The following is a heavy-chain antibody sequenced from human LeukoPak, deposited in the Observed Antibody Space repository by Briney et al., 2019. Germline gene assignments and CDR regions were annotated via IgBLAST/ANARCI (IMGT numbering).Heavy chain of an antibody. J-gene: IGHJ4*02. Sequence: GGSLRLSHAASGFTFDNYAMHWVRHAPGKGLEWVSGIAWNSGNTGFADSVKGRFTISRDNAENSLYLQMNSLRPEDTALYYCAKDMNSYGSGSSYNPWGPFDSWGQGTLVTVSS. D-gene: IGHD3-10*01. V-gene: IGHV3-9*01. CDR1: GFTFDNYA. CDR2: IAWNSGNT. CDR3: AKDMNSYGSGSSYNPWGPFDS.